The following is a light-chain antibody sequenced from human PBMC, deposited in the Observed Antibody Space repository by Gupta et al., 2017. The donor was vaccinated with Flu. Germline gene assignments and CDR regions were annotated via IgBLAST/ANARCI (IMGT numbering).Light chain of an antibody. CDR2: EDR. CDR3: CSLAGSATYV. J-gene: IGLJ1*01. Sequence: QSALTQPASVSGSPGQSTTISCTGTSSNIGSYNVVSWYQHHPGKAPKLIIFEDRKRPSGVSNRFSGAKSGNTASLTISGLQAEDESDYYCCSLAGSATYVFGTGTTVTVL. V-gene: IGLV2-23*01. CDR1: SSNIGSYNV.